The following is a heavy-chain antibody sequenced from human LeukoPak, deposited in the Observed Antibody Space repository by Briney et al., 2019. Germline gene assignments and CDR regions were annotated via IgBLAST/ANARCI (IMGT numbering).Heavy chain of an antibody. D-gene: IGHD3-22*01. CDR1: GGSLSGYY. V-gene: IGHV4-34*01. CDR2: INHSGST. CDR3: ASTPRYYDLRAFDI. Sequence: SETLSLTCAVYGGSLSGYYWSWIRQPPGKGLEWIGEINHSGSTNYNPSLKSRVTISVDTSKNQFSLKLSSVTAADTAVYYCASTPRYYDLRAFDIWGQGTMVTVSS. J-gene: IGHJ3*02.